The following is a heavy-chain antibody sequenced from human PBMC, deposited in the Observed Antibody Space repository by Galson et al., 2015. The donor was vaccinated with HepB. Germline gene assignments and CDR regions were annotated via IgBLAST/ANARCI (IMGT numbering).Heavy chain of an antibody. Sequence: SLRLSCAASGFTFSSYGMHWVRQAPGKGLEWVAFIRYDGSNKYYADSVKGRFTTSRDNSKNTLYLQMNSLRAEDTAVYYCAKDQAAGPYCGGDCYYNLDYWGQGTLVTVSS. V-gene: IGHV3-30*02. CDR1: GFTFSSYG. D-gene: IGHD2-21*02. CDR3: AKDQAAGPYCGGDCYYNLDY. CDR2: IRYDGSNK. J-gene: IGHJ4*02.